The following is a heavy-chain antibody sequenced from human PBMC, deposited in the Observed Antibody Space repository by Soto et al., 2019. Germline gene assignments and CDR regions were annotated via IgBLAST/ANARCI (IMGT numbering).Heavy chain of an antibody. CDR1: GFTFSNYD. D-gene: IGHD6-19*01. CDR2: ITGSGGST. V-gene: IGHV3-23*01. J-gene: IGHJ4*02. CDR3: AKEGTSGLYYFDY. Sequence: GGSLRLSCAASGFTFSNYDRNWVRQAPGKGLEWVSLITGSGGSTYYADSVKGRFTISRDNSKNTLYLQMNSLRAGDSAIYYCAKEGTSGLYYFDYWGQGTLVTVSS.